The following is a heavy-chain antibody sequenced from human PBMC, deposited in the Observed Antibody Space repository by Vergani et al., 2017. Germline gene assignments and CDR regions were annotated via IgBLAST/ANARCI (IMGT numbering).Heavy chain of an antibody. J-gene: IGHJ3*02. V-gene: IGHV3-21*01. CDR1: GFTFSSYS. D-gene: IGHD3-22*01. Sequence: EVQLVESGGGLVKPGGSLRLSCAASGFTFSSYSMNWVRQAPGKGLEWVSSISSSSSYIYYADSVKGRFTISRDNAKNSLYLQMNSLRAEDTAVYYCARGRYYYDSSGYYYEPLDAFDIWGQGTMVTVSS. CDR3: ARGRYYYDSSGYYYEPLDAFDI. CDR2: ISSSSSYI.